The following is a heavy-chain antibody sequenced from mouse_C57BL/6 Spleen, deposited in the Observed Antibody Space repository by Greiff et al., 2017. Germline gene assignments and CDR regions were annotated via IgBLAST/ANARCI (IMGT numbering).Heavy chain of an antibody. CDR1: GFTFSDYG. D-gene: IGHD1-1*01. Sequence: EVKLQESGGGLVKPGGSLKLSCAASGFTFSDYGMHWVRQAPEKGLEWVAYISSGSSTIYSADTVKGRFTISRDNAKNTLFLQMTSLRSEDTAMYYCAKSTTVVGVDYWGQGTTLTVSS. V-gene: IGHV5-17*01. CDR2: ISSGSSTI. CDR3: AKSTTVVGVDY. J-gene: IGHJ2*01.